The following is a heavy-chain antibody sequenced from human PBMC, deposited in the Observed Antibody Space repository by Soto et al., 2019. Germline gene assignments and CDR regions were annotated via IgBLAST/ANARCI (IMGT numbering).Heavy chain of an antibody. J-gene: IGHJ6*02. CDR2: INSDGTTT. CDR3: ARRGDYVAAPAAPSTGHFGMDV. D-gene: IGHD2-2*01. V-gene: IGHV3-74*01. Sequence: EVQLVESGGGLVQPGGSLRLSCAASGFTFTNYWMHWVRQAPGKGLVWVSRINSDGTTTNYADSVKGRFTISRDNAKNTLYLQMNSLGVEDTAVYYCARRGDYVAAPAAPSTGHFGMDVWGQGTTVTVSS. CDR1: GFTFTNYW.